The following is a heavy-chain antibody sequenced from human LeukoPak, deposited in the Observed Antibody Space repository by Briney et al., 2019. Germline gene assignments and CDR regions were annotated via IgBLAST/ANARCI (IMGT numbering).Heavy chain of an antibody. Sequence: SETLSLTCTVSGGSISSSSYYWGWMRQPPGKGLEWIGSIYYSGSTYYNPSLKSRVTISVDTSKNQFSLKLNSVTAADTAVYYCAREGDDYYHSRKLDYWGQGTLVTVSS. CDR3: AREGDDYYHSRKLDY. CDR1: GGSISSSSYY. CDR2: IYYSGST. V-gene: IGHV4-39*07. D-gene: IGHD3-22*01. J-gene: IGHJ4*02.